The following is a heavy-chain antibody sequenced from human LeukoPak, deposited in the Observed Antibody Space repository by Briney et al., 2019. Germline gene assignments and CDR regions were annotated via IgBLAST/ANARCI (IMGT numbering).Heavy chain of an antibody. Sequence: WVSLNLSCSASGFTFSSFCMHWVRQAPGKGLVWVSRVNIDGSSTSYADYGKGRFTIARDKDKNTMYLQMNRLSAEDTDVYYCDRDILSSHYRGHYFDSWGQGTLVTVSS. D-gene: IGHD6-13*01. CDR3: DRDILSSHYRGHYFDS. V-gene: IGHV3-74*01. J-gene: IGHJ4*02. CDR2: VNIDGSST. CDR1: GFTFSSFC.